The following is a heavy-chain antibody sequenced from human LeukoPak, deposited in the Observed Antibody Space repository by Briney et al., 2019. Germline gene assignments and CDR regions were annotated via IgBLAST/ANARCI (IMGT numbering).Heavy chain of an antibody. CDR3: AKTPTRNIYGDYGY. Sequence: PGESLRLSCAASGFTFSSYAMSWVRQAPGKGLEWVSAISGSGGSTYYADSVKGRFTISRDNSKNTLYLQMNSLRAEDTAVYYCAKTPTRNIYGDYGYWGQGTLVTVSS. V-gene: IGHV3-23*01. J-gene: IGHJ4*02. CDR1: GFTFSSYA. D-gene: IGHD4-17*01. CDR2: ISGSGGST.